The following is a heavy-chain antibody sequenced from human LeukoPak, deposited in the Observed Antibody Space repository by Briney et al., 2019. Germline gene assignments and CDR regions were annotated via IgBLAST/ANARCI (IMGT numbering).Heavy chain of an antibody. CDR1: GFTVSSNY. Sequence: GGSLRLSCAASGFTVSSNYMNWVRQAPGKGLEWVSLIYSGGTYYADSVKGRFTISRDNSKNKVYLQMNSLRAEDTAVYYCARGRKFFDYWGQGALVTVSS. CDR2: IYSGGT. V-gene: IGHV3-66*01. J-gene: IGHJ4*02. CDR3: ARGRKFFDY.